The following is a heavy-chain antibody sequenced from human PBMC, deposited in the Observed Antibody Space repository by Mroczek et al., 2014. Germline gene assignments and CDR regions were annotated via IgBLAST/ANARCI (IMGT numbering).Heavy chain of an antibody. CDR3: ARTEIGKRPXKRRNSSSSTYYYYYGMDV. J-gene: IGHJ6*02. D-gene: IGHD6-6*01. Sequence: QVQLVQSGGGVVQPGRSLRLSCAASGFTFSSYAMHWVRQAPGKGLEWVAVISYDGSNKYYADSVKGRFTISRDNSKNTLYLQMNSLRAEDTAVYYCARTEIGKRPXKRRNSSSSTYYYYYGMDVWGQGDPRSP. CDR1: GFTFSSYA. CDR2: ISYDGSNK. V-gene: IGHV3-30-3*01.